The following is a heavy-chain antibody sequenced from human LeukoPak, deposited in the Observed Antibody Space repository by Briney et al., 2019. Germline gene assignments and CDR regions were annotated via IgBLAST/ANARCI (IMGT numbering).Heavy chain of an antibody. J-gene: IGHJ4*02. D-gene: IGHD5-24*01. CDR1: GGSISSYY. CDR2: IYYSGST. V-gene: IGHV4-59*12. Sequence: SETLSLTCTVSGGSISSYYWSWIRQPPGKGLEWIGHIYYSGSTYYNPSLKSRVTISIDGSKSQFSLKLSSVTAADTAVYYCARGYNSYYFDSWGQGTLVTVSS. CDR3: ARGYNSYYFDS.